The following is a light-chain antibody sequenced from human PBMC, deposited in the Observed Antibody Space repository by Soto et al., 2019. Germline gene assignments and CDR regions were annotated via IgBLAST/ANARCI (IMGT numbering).Light chain of an antibody. Sequence: EIVLTQSPGTLSLSPGERATLSCRASQSVSSSFLAWYQQKPGQAPRLLIYGASNRATGIPDRFSGSGSGTDFTLTISSLEPEDFAVYYCQQYVTSPWTFGQGTKVDIK. CDR1: QSVSSSF. CDR2: GAS. CDR3: QQYVTSPWT. V-gene: IGKV3-20*01. J-gene: IGKJ1*01.